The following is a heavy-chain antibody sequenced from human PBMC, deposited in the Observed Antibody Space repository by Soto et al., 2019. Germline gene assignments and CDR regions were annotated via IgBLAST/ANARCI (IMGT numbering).Heavy chain of an antibody. Sequence: QMQLVESGGGVVQPGRSLRLSCAASGFAFSLYDIHWVRQAPGKGLQWVSAISYDGSKEYYADSVRGRFSISRDNSRNTLFLQMNSLTIDDTAVYYCARDDLVVKGGAKTVGAGRVGDYWGQGTLVTVSP. CDR2: ISYDGSKE. J-gene: IGHJ4*02. CDR1: GFAFSLYD. V-gene: IGHV3-30*03. CDR3: ARDDLVVKGGAKTVGAGRVGDY. D-gene: IGHD4-4*01.